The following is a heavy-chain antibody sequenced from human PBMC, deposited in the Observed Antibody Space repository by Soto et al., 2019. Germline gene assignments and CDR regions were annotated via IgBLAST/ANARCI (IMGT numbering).Heavy chain of an antibody. J-gene: IGHJ6*02. V-gene: IGHV1-18*01. CDR1: GYRFSNYD. D-gene: IGHD1-26*01. Sequence: QLVQPGAEVKKPGASVKVSCKASGYRFSNYDISWVRQAPGQGLEWMAWISAHNGNKHYAEKFQGRVSTTTDTSTSTAYMEVRTLKTDDTAVYYCARGLLAYFGMDVWGQGTTVTVS. CDR3: ARGLLAYFGMDV. CDR2: ISAHNGNK.